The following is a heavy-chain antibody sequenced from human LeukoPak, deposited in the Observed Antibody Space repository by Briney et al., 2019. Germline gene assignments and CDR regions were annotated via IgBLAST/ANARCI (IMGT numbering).Heavy chain of an antibody. D-gene: IGHD6-19*01. CDR1: GGTFSSYA. CDR3: AREAAVAARTFDY. V-gene: IGHV1-69*04. Sequence: ASLKVSCKASGGTFSSYAISWVRQAPGQGLEWMGRIIPILGIANYAQKFQGRVTITADKSTSTAYMELSSLRSEDTAVYYCAREAAVAARTFDYWGQGTLVTVSS. J-gene: IGHJ4*02. CDR2: IIPILGIA.